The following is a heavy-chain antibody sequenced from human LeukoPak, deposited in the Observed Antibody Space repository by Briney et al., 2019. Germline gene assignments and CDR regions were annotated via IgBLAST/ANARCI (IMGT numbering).Heavy chain of an antibody. D-gene: IGHD3-10*01. V-gene: IGHV3-9*01. CDR2: ISWNSGSI. J-gene: IGHJ4*02. Sequence: GGSLRLSCAASGFTFDDYAMHWVRQAPGKGLEWVSGISWNSGSIGYADSVKGRFTISRDNAKNSLYPQMNSLRAEDTAVYYCARDRREWFGESYYFDHWGQGTLVTVSS. CDR1: GFTFDDYA. CDR3: ARDRREWFGESYYFDH.